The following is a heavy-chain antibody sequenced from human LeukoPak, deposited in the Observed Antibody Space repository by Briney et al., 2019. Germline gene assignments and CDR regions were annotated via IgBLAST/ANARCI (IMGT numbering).Heavy chain of an antibody. Sequence: GGSLRLSCAASGFTFSDYYMSWIRQAPGKGLEWVAAISGSGGSTYYADSVKGRFTISRDNSKNTLYLQMNSLRAEDTAVYYCAKDAGVPYYYDSSAYYFDYWGQGTLVTVSS. CDR3: AKDAGVPYYYDSSAYYFDY. J-gene: IGHJ4*02. CDR2: ISGSGGST. D-gene: IGHD3-22*01. CDR1: GFTFSDYY. V-gene: IGHV3-23*01.